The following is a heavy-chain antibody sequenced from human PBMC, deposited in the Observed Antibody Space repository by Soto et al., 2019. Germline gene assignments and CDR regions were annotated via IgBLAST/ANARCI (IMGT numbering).Heavy chain of an antibody. Sequence: WETLYIICTVFGGSISRYYWSWIRQPPGKGLEWIGYIYYSGSSNYNPSLKSRVTISVDTSKNQFSLKLSSVTAADTAVYYCARSYRYGSGSYYPYGMDVWGQGTTVTVSS. V-gene: IGHV4-59*01. CDR3: ARSYRYGSGSYYPYGMDV. D-gene: IGHD3-10*01. J-gene: IGHJ6*02. CDR2: IYYSGSS. CDR1: GGSISRYY.